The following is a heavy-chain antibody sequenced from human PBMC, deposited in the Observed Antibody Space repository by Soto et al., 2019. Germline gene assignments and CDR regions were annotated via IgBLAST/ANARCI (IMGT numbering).Heavy chain of an antibody. CDR3: ARSRYTSGWWTPPFDY. V-gene: IGHV4-59*01. Sequence: QVQLQESGPGLVKPSESLSLTCAVSGGSISSYYWSWIRQPPGKGLEWIGYIYYSGSTNYNPSLKSRLTISVDTSKNQVSLKLTSVTAADTAVYYCARSRYTSGWWTPPFDYWGQGTLVTVSS. CDR2: IYYSGST. D-gene: IGHD6-19*01. CDR1: GGSISSYY. J-gene: IGHJ4*02.